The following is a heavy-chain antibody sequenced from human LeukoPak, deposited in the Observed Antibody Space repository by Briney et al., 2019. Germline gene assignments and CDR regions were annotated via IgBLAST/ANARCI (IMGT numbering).Heavy chain of an antibody. CDR3: ARGAVVAATSRFDY. J-gene: IGHJ4*02. Sequence: SETLSLTCTVSGGSISSYYWSWIRQPPGKGLEWIGEINHSGSTNYNPSLKSRVTISVDTSKNQFSLKLSSVTAADTAVYYCARGAVVAATSRFDYWGQGTLVTVS. CDR1: GGSISSYY. V-gene: IGHV4-34*01. D-gene: IGHD2-15*01. CDR2: INHSGST.